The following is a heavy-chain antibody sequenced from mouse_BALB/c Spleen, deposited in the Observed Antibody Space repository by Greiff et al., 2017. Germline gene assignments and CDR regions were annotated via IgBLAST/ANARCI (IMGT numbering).Heavy chain of an antibody. Sequence: EVKLVESGPELVKPGASVKISCKTSGYTFTEYTMHWVKQSHGKSLEWIGGINPNNGGTSYNQKFKGKATLTVDKSSSTAYMELRSLTSEDSAVYYCARHYGNLYAMDYWGQGTSVTVSS. CDR2: INPNNGGT. D-gene: IGHD2-1*01. CDR3: ARHYGNLYAMDY. CDR1: GYTFTEYT. J-gene: IGHJ4*01. V-gene: IGHV1-18*01.